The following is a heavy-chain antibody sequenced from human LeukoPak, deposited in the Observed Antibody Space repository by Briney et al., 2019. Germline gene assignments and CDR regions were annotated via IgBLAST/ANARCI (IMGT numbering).Heavy chain of an antibody. V-gene: IGHV1-3*01. CDR1: GYTFTSYA. J-gene: IGHJ4*02. CDR3: ARGGSGSHYNPREFDY. CDR2: INAGNGNT. D-gene: IGHD3-10*01. Sequence: APVKVSCKASGYTFTSYAMHWVRQAPGQRLEWMGWINAGNGNTKYSQKFQGRVTITRDTSASTAYMELSSLRSEDTAVYYCARGGSGSHYNPREFDYWGQGTLVTVSS.